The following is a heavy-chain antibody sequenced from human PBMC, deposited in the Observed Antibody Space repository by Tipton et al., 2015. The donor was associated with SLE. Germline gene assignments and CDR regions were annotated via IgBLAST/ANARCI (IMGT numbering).Heavy chain of an antibody. CDR2: IYYNGHT. J-gene: IGHJ6*02. Sequence: LRLSCTVSGDSITSYYWNWIRQPPGKGLEWIGYIYYNGHTNYSPSLKSRVTLSVDTSKNQFSLKLSSVTPADTAVYYCWGYYNYGMDVWGQGTMVTVSS. V-gene: IGHV4-59*12. CDR3: WGYYNYGMDV. D-gene: IGHD7-27*01. CDR1: GDSITSYY.